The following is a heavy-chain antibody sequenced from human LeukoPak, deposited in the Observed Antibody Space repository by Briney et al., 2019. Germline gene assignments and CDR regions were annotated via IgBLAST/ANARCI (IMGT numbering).Heavy chain of an antibody. V-gene: IGHV1-69*13. CDR3: ARGSEDIVVVPAARMLNGSPKNYYYYGMDV. D-gene: IGHD2-2*01. Sequence: ASVKVFCKASGGTFSSYAISWVRQAPGQGLEWMGGIIPIFGTANYAQKFQGRVTITADESTSTAYMELSSLRSEDTAVYYCARGSEDIVVVPAARMLNGSPKNYYYYGMDVWGQGTTVTVSS. J-gene: IGHJ6*02. CDR1: GGTFSSYA. CDR2: IIPIFGTA.